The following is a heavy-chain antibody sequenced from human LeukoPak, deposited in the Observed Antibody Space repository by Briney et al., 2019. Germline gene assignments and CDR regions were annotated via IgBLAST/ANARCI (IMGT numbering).Heavy chain of an antibody. Sequence: GASLQISCKGSGSIFTSYWIGWVRQLPGKGLEWMGIIYPDDSDTRYSPSFEGQVIISVDKSISTAYLQWSSLKASDTATYYCARHGHCTNGVCYSNYYYYMDGWGKGTTVTVSS. D-gene: IGHD2-8*01. CDR1: GSIFTSYW. V-gene: IGHV5-51*01. J-gene: IGHJ6*03. CDR3: ARHGHCTNGVCYSNYYYYMDG. CDR2: IYPDDSDT.